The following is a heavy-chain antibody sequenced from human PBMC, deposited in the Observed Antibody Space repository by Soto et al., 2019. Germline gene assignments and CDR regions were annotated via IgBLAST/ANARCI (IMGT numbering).Heavy chain of an antibody. V-gene: IGHV4-39*07. CDR2: IYYSGST. D-gene: IGHD3-16*01. Sequence: SETLSLTCTVSGGSISSRSYYWGWIRQPPGKGLEWIGSIYYSGSTYYNPSLKSRVTISVDKSKNQFSLKLSSVTAADTAVYYCARIPFGYYGMDVWGQGTTVTVSS. CDR1: GGSISSRSYY. CDR3: ARIPFGYYGMDV. J-gene: IGHJ6*02.